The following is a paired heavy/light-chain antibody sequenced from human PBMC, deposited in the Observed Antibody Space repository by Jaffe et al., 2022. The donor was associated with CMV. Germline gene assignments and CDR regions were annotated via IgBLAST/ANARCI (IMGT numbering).Heavy chain of an antibody. CDR3: ARTLHCSRNSCYESLAYPSPTSYYFYMDV. CDR2: IIPMLGIT. J-gene: IGHJ6*03. CDR1: GGTYNNYV. Sequence: QVQLVQSGAEVKKPGSSVMVSCRASGGTYNNYVISWVRQAPGQGLEWMGRIIPMLGITNYSLKFHGRVTITADKSTNTAYMKLSSLTSEDTAVYYCARTLHCSRNSCYESLAYPSPTSYYFYMDVWGTGTTVTVSS. V-gene: IGHV1-69*09. D-gene: IGHD2-2*01.
Light chain of an antibody. V-gene: IGKV1-5*03. Sequence: DIQMTQSPSTLSASVGDRVTITCRASQSISRWLAWYQQKPGKAPKLLIYKASNLESGVPSRFSGSGSGTEFTLTISSLQPDDFATYYCLQFYSDEGTFGQGTKVEIK. CDR2: KAS. J-gene: IGKJ1*01. CDR3: LQFYSDEGT. CDR1: QSISRW.